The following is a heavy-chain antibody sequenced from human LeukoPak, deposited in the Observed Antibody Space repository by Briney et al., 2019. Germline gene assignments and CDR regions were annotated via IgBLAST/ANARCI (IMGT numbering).Heavy chain of an antibody. CDR1: SGSISSASYY. Sequence: SETLSLTCTVSSGSISSASYYWGWIRQPPGKGLEWIGTIHHSGSTSYNPFLKSRVIISVDTSKNQFSLKLNSVTAADTAVYYCARLYTAFDYWGQGTLVTVSS. D-gene: IGHD5-18*01. J-gene: IGHJ4*02. CDR2: IHHSGST. CDR3: ARLYTAFDY. V-gene: IGHV4-39*01.